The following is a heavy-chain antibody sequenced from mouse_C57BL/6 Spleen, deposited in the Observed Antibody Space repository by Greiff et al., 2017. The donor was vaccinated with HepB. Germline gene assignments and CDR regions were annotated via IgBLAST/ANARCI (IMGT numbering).Heavy chain of an antibody. J-gene: IGHJ3*01. D-gene: IGHD2-4*01. CDR3: ERYYDGFAY. V-gene: IGHV1-18*01. CDR2: INPNNGGT. Sequence: EVQLQQSGPELVKPGASVKIPCKASGYTFTDYYMDWVKQSHGKSLEWIGDINPNNGGTIYNQKFKGKATLTVDKSSSTAYMELRSLTSEDTAVYYCERYYDGFAYWGQRTLVTVSA. CDR1: GYTFTDYY.